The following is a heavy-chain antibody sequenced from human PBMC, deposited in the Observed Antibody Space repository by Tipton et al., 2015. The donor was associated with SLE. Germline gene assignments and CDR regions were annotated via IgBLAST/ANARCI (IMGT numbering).Heavy chain of an antibody. CDR3: ARDPVETGFDY. D-gene: IGHD5-24*01. V-gene: IGHV4-34*01. J-gene: IGHJ4*02. CDR1: GGSFSGYY. Sequence: TLSLTCAVYGGSFSGYYWSWIRQPPGKGLEWIGEINHSGSTNYNPSLKSRVTISVDTSKNQFSLKLSSVTAADTAVYYCARDPVETGFDYWGQGTLVTVSS. CDR2: INHSGST.